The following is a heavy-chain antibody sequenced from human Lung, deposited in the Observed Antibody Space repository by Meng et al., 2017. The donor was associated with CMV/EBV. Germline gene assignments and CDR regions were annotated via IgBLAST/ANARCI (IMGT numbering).Heavy chain of an antibody. Sequence: QQRRQEPGPGLVRPPEPLSLTCSVSDGAIINSNYYWDWIRQPPGKGLEWIGSIYYTGLTYKNPSLKSRVTISVDTSKNQFSLTLTSVTAADTAVYYCAGEHTTSGPPYNWFDPWGQGTLVTVSS. CDR1: DGAIINSNYY. D-gene: IGHD2/OR15-2a*01. V-gene: IGHV4-39*07. J-gene: IGHJ5*02. CDR2: IYYTGLT. CDR3: AGEHTTSGPPYNWFDP.